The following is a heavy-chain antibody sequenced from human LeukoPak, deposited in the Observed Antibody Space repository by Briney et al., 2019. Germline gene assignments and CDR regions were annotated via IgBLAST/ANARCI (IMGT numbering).Heavy chain of an antibody. V-gene: IGHV3-21*01. CDR2: ISGSSSYI. CDR1: GFTFSDYY. D-gene: IGHD3-22*01. Sequence: GGSLRLSCAASGFTFSDYYMNWVRQAPGKGLEWVSFISGSSSYIYYADSVKGRFTISRDNAKKSLYLQMNRLRAEDTAVYYCARDMAYDNHFDYWGQGTLVTVSS. J-gene: IGHJ4*02. CDR3: ARDMAYDNHFDY.